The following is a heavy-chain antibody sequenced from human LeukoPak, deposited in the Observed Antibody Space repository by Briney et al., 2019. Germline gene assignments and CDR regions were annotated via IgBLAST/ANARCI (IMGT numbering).Heavy chain of an antibody. CDR3: VRDLFPDAFNI. V-gene: IGHV3-74*01. Sequence: GGSLRLSCEVSGFPPSHFWMHWVRHAPGKGLEWVARIDGPGRGTVYADSVKGRFTFSRDNAKNTLSLQMNSLRHDDTAMYYCVRDLFPDAFNIWGQGTRVTVSS. CDR2: IDGPGRGT. J-gene: IGHJ3*02. CDR1: GFPPSHFW. D-gene: IGHD2-21*01.